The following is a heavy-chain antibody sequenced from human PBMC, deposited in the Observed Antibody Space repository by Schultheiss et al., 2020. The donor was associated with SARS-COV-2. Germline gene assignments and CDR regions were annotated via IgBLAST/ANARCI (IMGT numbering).Heavy chain of an antibody. J-gene: IGHJ4*02. CDR2: ISYDGSNK. V-gene: IGHV3-30-3*01. Sequence: GGSLRLSCAASGFTFSSYWMHWVRQAPGKGLVWVAVISYDGSNKYYADSVKGRFTISRDNAKNSLYLQMNSLRAEDTAVYYCAREGSYYYDSSGYPDYWGQGALVTVSS. CDR1: GFTFSSYW. D-gene: IGHD3-22*01. CDR3: AREGSYYYDSSGYPDY.